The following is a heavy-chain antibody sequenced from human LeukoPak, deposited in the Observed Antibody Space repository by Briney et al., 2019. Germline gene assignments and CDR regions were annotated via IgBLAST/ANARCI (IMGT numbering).Heavy chain of an antibody. J-gene: IGHJ4*02. Sequence: SETLSLTCTVSGGSISSGSYYWSWIRQPPGKGLEWIGYIYYSGSTNYNPSLKSRVTISVDTSKNQFSLKLTSVTAADTAVYYCAGDRTYGTDYWGQGALVTVSS. D-gene: IGHD3-10*01. V-gene: IGHV4-61*01. CDR3: AGDRTYGTDY. CDR2: IYYSGST. CDR1: GGSISSGSYY.